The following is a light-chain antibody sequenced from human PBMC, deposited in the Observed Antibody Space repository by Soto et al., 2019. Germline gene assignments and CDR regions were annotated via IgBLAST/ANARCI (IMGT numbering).Light chain of an antibody. J-gene: IGKJ4*01. CDR2: DAS. Sequence: IQLTQSPSSLSASVGDRVTGTCRASQDIRNYLTWYQQKPGKATKLLICDASTLYSGVPSRFSGSGSGTDFTLTISGLQPEEFAAYYCQQLRSYPSTVGGGTKVDIK. CDR1: QDIRNY. CDR3: QQLRSYPST. V-gene: IGKV1-9*01.